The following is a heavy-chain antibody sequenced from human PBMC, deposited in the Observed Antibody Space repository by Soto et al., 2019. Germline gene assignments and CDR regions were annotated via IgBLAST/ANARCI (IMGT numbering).Heavy chain of an antibody. Sequence: GGSLRLSCAASGFTFSSYAMSWVRQAPGKGLEWVAYITSSSTNFTNYADSVRGRFTISRDNARDSVYLQMNSLRPEDTAVYYCVRDRGYSGYTFWGQGTKVTVYS. J-gene: IGHJ4*02. CDR3: VRDRGYSGYTF. V-gene: IGHV3-48*04. CDR2: ITSSSTNFT. CDR1: GFTFSSYA. D-gene: IGHD5-12*01.